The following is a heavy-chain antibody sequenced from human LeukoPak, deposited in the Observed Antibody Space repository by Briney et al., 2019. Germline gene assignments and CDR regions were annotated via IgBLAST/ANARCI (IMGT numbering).Heavy chain of an antibody. V-gene: IGHV3-30-3*01. J-gene: IGHJ4*02. Sequence: GGSLRLSCAASGFTFSSYAMHWVRQAPGKGLEWVAVISYDGSNKYYADSVKGRFTISRDNSKNTLYLQVNSLRAEDTAVYYCARGVLHFDYWGQGTLVTVSS. CDR3: ARGVLHFDY. CDR2: ISYDGSNK. CDR1: GFTFSSYA.